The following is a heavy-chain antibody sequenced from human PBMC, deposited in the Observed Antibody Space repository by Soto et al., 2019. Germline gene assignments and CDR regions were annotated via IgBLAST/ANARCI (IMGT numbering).Heavy chain of an antibody. J-gene: IGHJ2*01. D-gene: IGHD6-13*01. V-gene: IGHV4-31*03. CDR2: IYYSGST. CDR3: ARGVGYSRSWSRRDNCYFDL. Sequence: QVQLQESGPGLVKPSQTLSLSCNVSGGSISSGNYYWSWIRQHPGKGLEWIGYIYYSGSTYYNPSLKSRVTMSLDTSKNEFALNLTSVSAADTAMYFCARGVGYSRSWSRRDNCYFDLWGRGTLVTVSS. CDR1: GGSISSGNYY.